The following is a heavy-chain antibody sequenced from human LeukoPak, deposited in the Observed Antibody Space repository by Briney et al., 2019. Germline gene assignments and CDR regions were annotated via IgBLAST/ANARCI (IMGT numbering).Heavy chain of an antibody. V-gene: IGHV3-49*04. D-gene: IGHD1-26*01. J-gene: IGHJ2*01. CDR1: GFTFSTYY. CDR2: IRSKLYGETT. CDR3: SRGVGATTPRYFDL. Sequence: PGGSLRLSCAASGFTFSTYYMSWVRQAPGKGLEWVCFIRSKLYGETTEYAASVKGRFSISREDSKSIAYLQMNSLKTEDTAVYYCSRGVGATTPRYFDLWGRGTLVTVSS.